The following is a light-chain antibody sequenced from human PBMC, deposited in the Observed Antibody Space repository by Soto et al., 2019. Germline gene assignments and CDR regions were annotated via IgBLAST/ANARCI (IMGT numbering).Light chain of an antibody. Sequence: QSVLTQPPSVSGAPGQRVTISCTGSSSNIGAGYDVHWYQQLPGTAPKVLIYGNSNRPSGVPDRFSGSKSGTSASRAITGLQAEDEADYYCQSYDSSLSGYVFGTGTKVTVL. CDR3: QSYDSSLSGYV. CDR2: GNS. V-gene: IGLV1-40*01. CDR1: SSNIGAGYD. J-gene: IGLJ1*01.